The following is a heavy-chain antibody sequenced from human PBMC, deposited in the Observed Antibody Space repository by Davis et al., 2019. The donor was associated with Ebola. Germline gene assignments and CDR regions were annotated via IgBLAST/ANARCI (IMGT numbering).Heavy chain of an antibody. CDR1: GFTFDDYA. Sequence: PGGSLRPSCAASGFTFDDYAMHWVRQAPGKGLEWVSLISGDGGSTYYADSVQGRFTISRDNSKNSLYLQMNSLRTEDTALYYCASSTYYDFWSGYGGMAFDIWGQGTMVTVSS. CDR3: ASSTYYDFWSGYGGMAFDI. D-gene: IGHD3-3*01. J-gene: IGHJ3*02. V-gene: IGHV3-43*02. CDR2: ISGDGGST.